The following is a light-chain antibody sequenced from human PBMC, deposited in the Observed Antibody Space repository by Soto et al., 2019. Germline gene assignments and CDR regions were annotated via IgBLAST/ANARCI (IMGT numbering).Light chain of an antibody. V-gene: IGLV2-14*01. CDR2: DVS. J-gene: IGLJ2*01. CDR3: SSYTSRSAVV. Sequence: QSALTQPASVSGSPGQSITISCTGTSSDVGGYNYVSWYQQHPGKAPKLMIYDVSNGRSGVSNLFSGSKSGNTASLTISGLQAEDEADYYCSSYTSRSAVVFGGGTTLTVL. CDR1: SSDVGGYNY.